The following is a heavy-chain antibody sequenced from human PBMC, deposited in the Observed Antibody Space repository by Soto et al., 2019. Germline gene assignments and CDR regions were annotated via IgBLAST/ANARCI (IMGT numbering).Heavy chain of an antibody. Sequence: PSETLSLTXTVSGGSVSSGSYYWSWIRQPPGKGLEWIGYIYYSGSTNYNPSLKSRVTISVDTSKNQFSLKLSSVTAADTAVYYCARKRRYFSWFDPWGQGTLVTVSS. D-gene: IGHD3-9*01. CDR2: IYYSGST. J-gene: IGHJ5*02. CDR3: ARKRRYFSWFDP. V-gene: IGHV4-61*01. CDR1: GGSVSSGSYY.